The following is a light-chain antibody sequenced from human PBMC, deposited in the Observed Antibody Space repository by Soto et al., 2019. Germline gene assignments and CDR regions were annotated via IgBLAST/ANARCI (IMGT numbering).Light chain of an antibody. CDR2: DAS. Sequence: EIVLTQSPVTLSLSPGERATLSCRASQSVSSYLAWYQQKPGQAPRLLIYDASNRATGIPARFSGSGSGTDFTLTISSLEPEDFAVYYFQQRSNWPPTFGQGTRLEIK. CDR1: QSVSSY. V-gene: IGKV3-11*01. J-gene: IGKJ5*01. CDR3: QQRSNWPPT.